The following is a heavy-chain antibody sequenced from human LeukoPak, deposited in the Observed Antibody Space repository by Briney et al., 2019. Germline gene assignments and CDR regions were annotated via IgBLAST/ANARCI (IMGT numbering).Heavy chain of an antibody. Sequence: PGGSLRLSCAASGFTFNSYGIHWVRQAPGKGLEWVAFIWYDGSNKYYADSVKGRFTISRDNSKNTLYLQMNSPRAEDTAVYYCARARTTRGFDYWGQGTLVTVSS. V-gene: IGHV3-30*02. CDR2: IWYDGSNK. CDR3: ARARTTRGFDY. D-gene: IGHD4-17*01. CDR1: GFTFNSYG. J-gene: IGHJ4*02.